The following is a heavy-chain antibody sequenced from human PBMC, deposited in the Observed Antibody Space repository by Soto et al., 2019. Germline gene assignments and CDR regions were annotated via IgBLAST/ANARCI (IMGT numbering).Heavy chain of an antibody. CDR3: ARVSGRYSSGQNSFDP. CDR2: ISYDGSNK. D-gene: IGHD6-19*01. Sequence: RRLSFAASGFTFSRYAMHWVRQAKGKGPEWVAVISYDGSNKYYADSVKGRFTISRDNAKNSLYLQMNSLRAEDTALYYCARVSGRYSSGQNSFDPWGQGTPVTVSS. CDR1: GFTFSRYA. J-gene: IGHJ5*02. V-gene: IGHV3-30-3*01.